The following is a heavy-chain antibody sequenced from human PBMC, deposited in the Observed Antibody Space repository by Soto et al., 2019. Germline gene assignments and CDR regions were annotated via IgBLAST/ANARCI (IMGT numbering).Heavy chain of an antibody. CDR1: GGSISGYY. CDR2: IYYTGST. Sequence: ASETLSLTCTVSGGSISGYYWSWVRQPPGKRLEWIGYIYYTGSTNYNPSLKSRVTISVDTSKNQFSLKLNSVTAADTAVYYCARDSCSAGSCYPGYWGQGTLVTVSS. J-gene: IGHJ4*02. CDR3: ARDSCSAGSCYPGY. V-gene: IGHV4-59*01. D-gene: IGHD2-15*01.